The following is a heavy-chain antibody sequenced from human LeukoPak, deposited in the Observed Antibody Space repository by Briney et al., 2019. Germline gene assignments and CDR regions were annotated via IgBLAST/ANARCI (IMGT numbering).Heavy chain of an antibody. CDR3: TAMVSY. CDR2: ISYDGSNK. D-gene: IGHD5-18*01. Sequence: GGSLRLSCAASGFTLSSYDMHWVRQAPGKGLEWVAVISYDGSNKYYADSVKGRFTISRDNSKNTLYLQMNSLRAEDTAVYYCTAMVSYWGQGTLVTVSS. J-gene: IGHJ4*02. CDR1: GFTLSSYD. V-gene: IGHV3-30*03.